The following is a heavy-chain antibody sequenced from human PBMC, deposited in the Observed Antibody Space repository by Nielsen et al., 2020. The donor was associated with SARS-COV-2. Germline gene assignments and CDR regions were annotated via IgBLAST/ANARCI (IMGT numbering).Heavy chain of an antibody. Sequence: SETLSLTCAVYGGSFSGYYWSWIRQPPGKGLEWIGYIYYSGSTNYNPSLKSRVTISVDTSKNQFSLKLSSVTAADTAVYYCARGLGKWLAPDYWGQGTLVTVSS. J-gene: IGHJ4*02. D-gene: IGHD6-19*01. CDR3: ARGLGKWLAPDY. CDR1: GGSFSGYY. V-gene: IGHV4-59*01. CDR2: IYYSGST.